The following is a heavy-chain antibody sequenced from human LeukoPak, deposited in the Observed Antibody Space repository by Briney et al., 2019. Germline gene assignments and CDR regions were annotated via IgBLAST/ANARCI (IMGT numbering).Heavy chain of an antibody. CDR1: GYTFVNYY. CDR2: INPSGGST. J-gene: IGHJ4*02. D-gene: IGHD1-7*01. CDR3: ARDPNYADLDY. Sequence: EASVKVSCKASGYTFVNYYIHWVRQAPGQGLEWMGIINPSGGSTSYAQKFQGRVTVTRDTSTSTVYMELSSLRSEDTAVYYCARDPNYADLDYWGQGTLVTVSS. V-gene: IGHV1-46*01.